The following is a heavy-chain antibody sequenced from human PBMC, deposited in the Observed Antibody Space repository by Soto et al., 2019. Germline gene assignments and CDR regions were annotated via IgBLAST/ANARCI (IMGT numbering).Heavy chain of an antibody. CDR1: GFTFSSYA. J-gene: IGHJ4*02. V-gene: IGHV3-23*01. Sequence: EVRRLESGGGLVQPGGSLRLSCAASGFTFSSYAMSWVRQAPGKGLEWVSGISGGGGSTYYADSVKGRFTISRDNSKNTLYLQMNSLRAEDTALYYCAKHDYSNYDPYYFDYWGQGTLVTVSS. CDR2: ISGGGGST. CDR3: AKHDYSNYDPYYFDY. D-gene: IGHD4-4*01.